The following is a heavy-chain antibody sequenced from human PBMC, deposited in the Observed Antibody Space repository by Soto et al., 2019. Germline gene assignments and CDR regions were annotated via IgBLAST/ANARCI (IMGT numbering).Heavy chain of an antibody. J-gene: IGHJ3*02. V-gene: IGHV1-69*12. CDR2: IIPVFGAA. Sequence: QVQLVQYGAEVKKPGSSVRVSCKASGATLDTFINSGINWVRQAPGQGLEWMGWIIPVFGAANHAQKFQGRVTISADESTRTVNMELSSLRSEDTAVYYCARGMAAMILVVMYDAVDMLGQGTIFPVSS. CDR3: ARGMAAMILVVMYDAVDM. CDR1: GATLDTFINSG. D-gene: IGHD3-22*01.